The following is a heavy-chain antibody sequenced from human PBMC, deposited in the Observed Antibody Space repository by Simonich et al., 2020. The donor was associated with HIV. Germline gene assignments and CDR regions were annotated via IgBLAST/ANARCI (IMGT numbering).Heavy chain of an antibody. Sequence: QVQLQQWGAGLLKPSETLSLTCAVYGGSFSGYSWSWIRQPPGKGLEWIGEINHSGSPNYNPSLKSRVTISVDTSKNQFSLKLSSVTAADTAVYYCARRHPTTVTTPYFDYWGQGTLVTVSS. CDR1: GGSFSGYS. CDR3: ARRHPTTVTTPYFDY. D-gene: IGHD4-17*01. CDR2: INHSGSP. J-gene: IGHJ4*02. V-gene: IGHV4-34*01.